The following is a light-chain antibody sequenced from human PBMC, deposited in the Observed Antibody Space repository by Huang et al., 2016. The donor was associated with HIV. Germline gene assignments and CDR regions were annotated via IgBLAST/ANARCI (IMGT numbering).Light chain of an antibody. CDR2: GTS. J-gene: IGKJ1*01. CDR3: QQFGTSPWT. Sequence: EIVLTQSPGTLSLSPGERATLSCRARQSVNSNYLAWYQQKPGQAPRLLIYGTSRRATGIPDRFSGSGSGTDFTLTITRLEPEDFAVYYCQQFGTSPWTFGQGTKVDIK. V-gene: IGKV3-20*01. CDR1: QSVNSNY.